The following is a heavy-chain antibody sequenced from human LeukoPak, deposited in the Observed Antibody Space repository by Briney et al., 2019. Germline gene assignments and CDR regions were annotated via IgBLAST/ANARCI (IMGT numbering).Heavy chain of an antibody. V-gene: IGHV4-59*01. Sequence: SETLSLTCTVSGGSISSYYWSWLRQPPGKGLEYIGYTHYSGSTNYNPSLKSRVTISLDTSGNQFSLKLSSVTAADTAVYYCAGSSFGYEISTGYYPRVLDYWGQGTLLTVSS. CDR2: THYSGST. D-gene: IGHD3-9*01. J-gene: IGHJ4*02. CDR3: AGSSFGYEISTGYYPRVLDY. CDR1: GGSISSYY.